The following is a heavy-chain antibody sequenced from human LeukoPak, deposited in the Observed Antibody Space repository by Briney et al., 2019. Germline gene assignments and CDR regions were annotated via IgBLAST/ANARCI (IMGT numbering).Heavy chain of an antibody. CDR3: AKSGGFFDT. J-gene: IGHJ4*02. D-gene: IGHD1-26*01. V-gene: IGHV3-7*01. CDR1: GFTFSSYW. CDR2: IKQDGSEK. Sequence: GGSLRLSCAASGFTFSSYWMSWVRQAPGKGLEWVANIKQDGSEKYYVDSVKGRFTISRDNAQNLLYLHMNSLRAEDTGVYYCAKSGGFFDTWGQGTLVTVSS.